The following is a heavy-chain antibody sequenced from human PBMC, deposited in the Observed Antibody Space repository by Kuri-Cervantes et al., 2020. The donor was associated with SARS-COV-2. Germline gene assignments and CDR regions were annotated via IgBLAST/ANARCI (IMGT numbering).Heavy chain of an antibody. V-gene: IGHV1-69*04. J-gene: IGHJ6*03. CDR2: IIPILGTA. Sequence: LVKVSCKASGGTFSSYAISWVRQAPGQGLEWMGRIIPILGTANYAQKFQGRVTITADKSTSTAYMELSSLRSEDTAVYYCAREIYDFWSGSVNRYYYYYMDVWGKGTTVTVSS. D-gene: IGHD3-3*01. CDR3: AREIYDFWSGSVNRYYYYYMDV. CDR1: GGTFSSYA.